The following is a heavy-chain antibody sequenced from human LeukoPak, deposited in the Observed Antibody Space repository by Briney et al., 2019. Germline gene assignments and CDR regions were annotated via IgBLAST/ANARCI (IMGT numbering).Heavy chain of an antibody. J-gene: IGHJ6*03. V-gene: IGHV4-4*07. CDR1: GASITGYY. CDR2: IYTSGST. CDR3: ARVQYYYYYMDV. Sequence: SETLSLTCSVSGASITGYYWSWIRQPAGKGLEWIGRIYTSGSTDYNPSLRSRVTISVDTSKNQFSLKLSSVTAADTAVYYCARVQYYYYYMDVWGKGTTVTVSS.